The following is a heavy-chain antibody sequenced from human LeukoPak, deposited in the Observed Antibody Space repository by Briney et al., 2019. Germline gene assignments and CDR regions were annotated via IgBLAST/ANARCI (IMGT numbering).Heavy chain of an antibody. CDR2: ISDRGKT. CDR3: AKLPTIFGVADSFDI. CDR1: GITFSSYD. J-gene: IGHJ3*02. V-gene: IGHV3-23*01. D-gene: IGHD3-3*01. Sequence: PGGSPRLSCVASGITFSSYDMSWVRQAPGKGLEWISAISDRGKTDYADSVKGRFTISRDNSKNTLYLQLSSLRADDTAIYYCAKLPTIFGVADSFDIWGQGTLVTVSS.